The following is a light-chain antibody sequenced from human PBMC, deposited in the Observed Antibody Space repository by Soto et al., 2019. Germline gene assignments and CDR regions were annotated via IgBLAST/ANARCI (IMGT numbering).Light chain of an antibody. J-gene: IGLJ1*01. V-gene: IGLV1-51*01. CDR3: RTWDTSRSADV. CDR2: DND. CDR1: SSNIGYNF. Sequence: QSVLTQPPSVSAAPGQKVTISCSGSSSNIGYNFVSWYQHLPGTAPKLLSYDNDKRPPGISDRFSGSKSGTSATLDIAGLQAGDEADSSSRTWDTSRSADVFGPGTKVTVL.